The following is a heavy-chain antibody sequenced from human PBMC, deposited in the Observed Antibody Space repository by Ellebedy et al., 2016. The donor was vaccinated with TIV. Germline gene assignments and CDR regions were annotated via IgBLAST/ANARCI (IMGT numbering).Heavy chain of an antibody. V-gene: IGHV3-53*01. CDR1: GLSVSSNY. Sequence: GESLKISCAASGLSVSSNYMSWVRQAPGKGLEWVSVIYSGGSTYYADSVKVRFTISRDNSKNTLYLQMNSLRAEDTAVYYCARRPNYYGMDVWGQGTTVTVSS. CDR2: IYSGGST. CDR3: ARRPNYYGMDV. D-gene: IGHD6-6*01. J-gene: IGHJ6*02.